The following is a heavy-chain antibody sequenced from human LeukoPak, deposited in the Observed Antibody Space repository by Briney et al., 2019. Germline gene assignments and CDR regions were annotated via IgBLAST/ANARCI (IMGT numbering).Heavy chain of an antibody. CDR3: TTEMTWNDRGDYGLVFDY. D-gene: IGHD4-17*01. V-gene: IGHV3-15*01. Sequence: PGGSLRLSCAASGFTFSSYWMSWVRQAPGKGLEWVGRVKSKIDGGTTDYAAPVKDRFTISRDDSKNTLSLQMNSLKADDTAVYYCTTEMTWNDRGDYGLVFDYWGQGTLVTVSS. CDR2: VKSKIDGGTT. CDR1: GFTFSSYW. J-gene: IGHJ4*02.